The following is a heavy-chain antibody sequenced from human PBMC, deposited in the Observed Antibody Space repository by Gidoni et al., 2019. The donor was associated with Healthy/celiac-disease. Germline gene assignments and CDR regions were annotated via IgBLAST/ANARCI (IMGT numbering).Heavy chain of an antibody. CDR3: ARGCTNGVCYTENNWFDP. CDR2: IIPIFGTA. CDR1: GGTFSSYA. J-gene: IGHJ5*02. D-gene: IGHD2-8*01. V-gene: IGHV1-69*06. Sequence: QVQLVQSGAEVKKPGSSVKVSCKSSGGTFSSYAISWVRQAPGQGLEWMGGIIPIFGTANYAQKFQGRVTITADKSTSTAYMELSSLGSEDTAVYYCARGCTNGVCYTENNWFDPWGQGTLVTVSS.